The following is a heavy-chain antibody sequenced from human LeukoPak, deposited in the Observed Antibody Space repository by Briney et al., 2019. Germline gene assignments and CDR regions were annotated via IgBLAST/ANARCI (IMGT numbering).Heavy chain of an antibody. Sequence: ASLKVSCKASGYTFINYGVSWVRQAPGQGLEWMGWINSYNGNTNYAQNFQGRVTMTTDTSTSTAYMELRSLTSDDTAVYYCARDLAYNYDSSGYSGYWGQGTLVTVSS. V-gene: IGHV1-18*01. CDR1: GYTFINYG. D-gene: IGHD3-22*01. CDR2: INSYNGNT. J-gene: IGHJ4*02. CDR3: ARDLAYNYDSSGYSGY.